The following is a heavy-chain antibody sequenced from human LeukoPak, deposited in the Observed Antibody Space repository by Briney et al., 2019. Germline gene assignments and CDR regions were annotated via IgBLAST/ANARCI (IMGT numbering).Heavy chain of an antibody. J-gene: IGHJ4*02. CDR3: ARQTTSSNVDY. CDR2: IYYSGST. Sequence: SETLSLTCTVSGGSISSHYWSWIRQPPGKGLEWIGYIYYSGSTNYNPSLRGRVTISVDTSKDQFSLKLSSVTAADTAVYYCARQTTSSNVDYWGQGTLVTVSS. CDR1: GGSISSHY. V-gene: IGHV4-59*08. D-gene: IGHD4-11*01.